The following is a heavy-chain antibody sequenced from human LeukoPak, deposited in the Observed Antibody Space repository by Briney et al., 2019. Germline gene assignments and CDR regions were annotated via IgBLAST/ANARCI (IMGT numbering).Heavy chain of an antibody. Sequence: ASVKVCCKASGHTFTSYSIHSVRQAPGQGIEWRGIINPSGGSTSYAQKFHGRVTMTRDTSTSTVYMELSSLRSEDTAVYYCARVVVSNGLVGRGSRANWCLDLWGRGTLVTVSS. CDR3: ARVVVSNGLVGRGSRANWCLDL. J-gene: IGHJ2*01. CDR2: INPSGGST. D-gene: IGHD2-2*01. V-gene: IGHV1-46*01. CDR1: GHTFTSYS.